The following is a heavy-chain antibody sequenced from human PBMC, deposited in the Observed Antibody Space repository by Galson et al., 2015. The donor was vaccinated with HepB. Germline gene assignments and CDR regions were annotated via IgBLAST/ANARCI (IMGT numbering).Heavy chain of an antibody. V-gene: IGHV1-24*01. CDR2: FDPEDGET. D-gene: IGHD2-2*01. Sequence: SVKVSCKVSGYTLTELSMHRVRQAPGKGLEWMGGFDPEDGETIYAQKFQGRVTMTEDTSTDTAYMELSSLRSEDTAVYYCATRGIVVVPAATSGWFDPWGQGTLVTVSS. CDR3: ATRGIVVVPAATSGWFDP. CDR1: GYTLTELS. J-gene: IGHJ5*02.